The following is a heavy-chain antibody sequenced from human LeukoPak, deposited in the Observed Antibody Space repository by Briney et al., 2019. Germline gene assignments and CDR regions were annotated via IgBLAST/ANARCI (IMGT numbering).Heavy chain of an antibody. CDR3: ARVAGYCSSTSCYPNWFDP. CDR1: GYTFNTYG. V-gene: IGHV1-18*01. CDR2: ISGNNGYT. D-gene: IGHD2-2*01. J-gene: IGHJ5*02. Sequence: ASVKVSCKASGYTFNTYGISWVRQAPGQGLEWMGWISGNNGYTNYAQKLQGRVTMTTDTSTNTAYMELRSLRSDDTAVYYCARVAGYCSSTSCYPNWFDPWGQGTLVTVSS.